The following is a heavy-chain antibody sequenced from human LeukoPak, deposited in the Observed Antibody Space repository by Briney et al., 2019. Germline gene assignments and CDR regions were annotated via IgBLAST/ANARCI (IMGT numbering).Heavy chain of an antibody. CDR3: ARSGEITIFGVVIEPYYYYYYGMDV. D-gene: IGHD3-3*01. CDR1: GGSISSSNW. V-gene: IGHV4-4*02. J-gene: IGHJ6*02. Sequence: SETLSLTCAVSGGSISSSNWWSWVRQPPGKGLEWIGEIYHSGSTNYNPSLKSRVTISVDKSKNQFSLKLSSVTAADTAVYYCARSGEITIFGVVIEPYYYYYYGMDVWGQGTTVTVSS. CDR2: IYHSGST.